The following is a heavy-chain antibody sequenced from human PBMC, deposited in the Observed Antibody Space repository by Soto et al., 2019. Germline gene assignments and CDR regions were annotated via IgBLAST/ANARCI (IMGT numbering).Heavy chain of an antibody. CDR1: GGTFSTYT. CDR2: IIPIIGII. CDR3: AGDPDSHYNDSHASSYP. Sequence: QVQLVQSGAEVKKPGSSVKVSCKASGGTFSTYTITWVRQAPGQGLEWMGRIIPIIGIINHAQKFQGRVNISADKFPGTAYVELTGLRSDDTAVYYCAGDPDSHYNDSHASSYPWGQGTLVTVSS. V-gene: IGHV1-69*08. J-gene: IGHJ5*02. D-gene: IGHD4-4*01.